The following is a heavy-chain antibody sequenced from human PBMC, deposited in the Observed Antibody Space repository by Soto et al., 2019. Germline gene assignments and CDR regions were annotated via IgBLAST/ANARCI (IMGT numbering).Heavy chain of an antibody. V-gene: IGHV4-34*01. J-gene: IGHJ6*02. CDR3: ARAGGITIFGVVIGWRYGMDV. CDR2: INHSGST. D-gene: IGHD3-3*01. Sequence: SETLSLTCAVYGGSFSGYYWSWIRQPPGKGLEWIGEINHSGSTNYNPSLKSRVTISVDTSKNQFSLKLSSVTAADTAVYYCARAGGITIFGVVIGWRYGMDVWGQGTTVTVSS. CDR1: GGSFSGYY.